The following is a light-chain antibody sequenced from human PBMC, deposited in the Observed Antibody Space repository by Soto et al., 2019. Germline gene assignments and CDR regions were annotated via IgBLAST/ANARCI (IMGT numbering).Light chain of an antibody. V-gene: IGKV1-27*01. CDR1: QGVSNY. CDR3: QKYNSALFT. CDR2: AAS. Sequence: DIQMTQSPSSLSASVGDRVTITCRTSQGVSNYLAWYQQKPGKVPKLLIYAASTLQSGVPSRFSGRGSGTDFTLTISSLQPEDVATYYCQKYNSALFTFGPGTKVDIK. J-gene: IGKJ3*01.